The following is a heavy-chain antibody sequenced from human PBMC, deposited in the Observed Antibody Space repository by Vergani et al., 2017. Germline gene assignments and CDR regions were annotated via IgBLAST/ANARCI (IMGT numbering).Heavy chain of an antibody. D-gene: IGHD6-13*01. CDR2: ISYDGSNK. V-gene: IGHV3-30*18. Sequence: QVHLVESGGGVVQPGRSLRLSCAASGFTFSSYGMHWVRQAPGKGLEWVAVISYDGSNKYYADSVKGRFTISRDNSKNTLYLQMNSLRAEDTAVYYCAKDXIAAAGYHMYYFDYWGQGTLVTVSS. CDR1: GFTFSSYG. J-gene: IGHJ4*02. CDR3: AKDXIAAAGYHMYYFDY.